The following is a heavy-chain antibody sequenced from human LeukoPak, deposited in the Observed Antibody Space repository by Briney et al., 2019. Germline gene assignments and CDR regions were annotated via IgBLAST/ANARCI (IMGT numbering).Heavy chain of an antibody. Sequence: SETLSLTCAVYGGSFSDYYWSWIRQPPGKGLEWIGELNHSGSTNYNPSLKSRVSISVDTSKNQFSLKLSSVTAADTAVYYCARGVARHWYFDLCGRGTPVTVSS. CDR3: ARGVARHWYFDL. CDR2: LNHSGST. D-gene: IGHD2-15*01. V-gene: IGHV4-34*01. J-gene: IGHJ2*01. CDR1: GGSFSDYY.